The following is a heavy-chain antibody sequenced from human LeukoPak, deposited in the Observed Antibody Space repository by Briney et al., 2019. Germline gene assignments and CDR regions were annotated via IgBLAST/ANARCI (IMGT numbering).Heavy chain of an antibody. CDR1: GGSISSGGYY. Sequence: SQTLALTCTVSGGSISSGGYYWSWIRQPPGKGLEWIGYIYHSGSTYYNPSLKSRVTISVDRSKNQFSLKLSSVTAADTAVYYCARDRFFYRGVVVDRCYFDYWGQATLVTVSS. CDR3: ARDRFFYRGVVVDRCYFDY. V-gene: IGHV4-30-2*01. D-gene: IGHD3-3*01. CDR2: IYHSGST. J-gene: IGHJ4*02.